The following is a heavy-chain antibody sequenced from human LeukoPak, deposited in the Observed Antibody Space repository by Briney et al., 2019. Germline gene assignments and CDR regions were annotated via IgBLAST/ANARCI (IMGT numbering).Heavy chain of an antibody. J-gene: IGHJ4*02. CDR2: ISSSGTTI. CDR1: GFTFSVYE. D-gene: IGHD5-24*01. CDR3: ARTIEMATISYFDY. Sequence: GGSLRLSCAASGFTFSVYEMNWVRQAPGKGLEWVSYISSSGTTIYYADSVKGRFTISRDNAKNSLYLQMNSLRAGDTAVYYCARTIEMATISYFDYWGQGTLVTVSS. V-gene: IGHV3-48*03.